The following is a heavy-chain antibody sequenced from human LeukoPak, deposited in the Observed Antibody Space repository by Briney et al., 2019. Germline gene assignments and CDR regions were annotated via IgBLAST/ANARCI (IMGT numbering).Heavy chain of an antibody. CDR1: GYTFTGYY. CDR2: INPNSGGT. D-gene: IGHD5-12*01. CDR3: AYSGYGRNWFDT. Sequence: GSVKVSCKASGYTFTGYYMHWVRQAPGQGLEWMGWINPNSGGTNYAQKFQGRVTMTRDTSTSTPYMELSRLRADDTAVYYCAYSGYGRNWFDTWGQGTLVTVSS. V-gene: IGHV1-2*02. J-gene: IGHJ5*02.